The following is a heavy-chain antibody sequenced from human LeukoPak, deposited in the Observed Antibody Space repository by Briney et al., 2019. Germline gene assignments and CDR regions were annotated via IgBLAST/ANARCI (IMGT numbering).Heavy chain of an antibody. CDR2: IGPYKGAT. Sequence: ASVKVSCKASGHTFTTYGITCVRQAPGQGLERVGWIGPYKGATSYTRHLQARVTLNAETSTSTAYMDLTSLESEDTVVYYCARENFFCGDVRGGVRCHSGGAYGMDGWGQGTTVTVSS. CDR1: GHTFTTYG. D-gene: IGHD2-15*01. J-gene: IGHJ6*02. V-gene: IGHV1-18*01. CDR3: ARENFFCGDVRGGVRCHSGGAYGMDG.